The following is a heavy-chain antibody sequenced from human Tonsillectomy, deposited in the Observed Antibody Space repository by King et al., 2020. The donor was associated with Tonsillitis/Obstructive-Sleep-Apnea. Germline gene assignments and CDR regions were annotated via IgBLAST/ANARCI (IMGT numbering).Heavy chain of an antibody. CDR2: INSDGSST. V-gene: IGHV3-74*01. CDR3: ARAGDIVVVPAAINCWYFDL. D-gene: IGHD2-2*01. CDR1: GFTFSSYW. J-gene: IGHJ2*01. Sequence: VQLVESGGGLVQPGGSLRLSCAASGFTFSSYWMHWVRQAPGKGLVWVSRINSDGSSTSYADSVKGRFTISRDNAKNTLSLQMNSLRAEDTAVYYCARAGDIVVVPAAINCWYFDLWGRGTLVTVSS.